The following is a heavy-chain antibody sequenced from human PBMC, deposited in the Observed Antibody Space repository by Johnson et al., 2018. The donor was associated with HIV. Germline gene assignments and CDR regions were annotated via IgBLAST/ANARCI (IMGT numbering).Heavy chain of an antibody. D-gene: IGHD5-18*01. CDR2: IFSVCNT. V-gene: IGHV3-66*02. Sequence: VQLVESGGGLVQSGESLRLSCAASGITVNTNYMSWVRRAPGKGLEWVSVIFSVCNTYYTDSVKGRFTISRDNSRNMLYLQMNSLRPEDTAVYYCARDGRDLVTRGGFDVWGPGTVVTVSS. CDR3: ARDGRDLVTRGGFDV. J-gene: IGHJ3*01. CDR1: GITVNTNY.